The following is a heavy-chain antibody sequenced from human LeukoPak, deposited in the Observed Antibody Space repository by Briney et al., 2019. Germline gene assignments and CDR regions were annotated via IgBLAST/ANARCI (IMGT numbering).Heavy chain of an antibody. CDR1: GFTFSRYW. CDR2: IGSSTGSI. CDR3: ARDNYYGGYSDY. Sequence: GGSLRLSCAASGFTFSRYWMTWVRQAPGKGLEWVSYIGSSTGSIYYADSLKGRLTISRDNAKSSLYLQINGLRAEDTAVYYCARDNYYGGYSDYWGQGTLVTVSS. J-gene: IGHJ4*02. D-gene: IGHD4-23*01. V-gene: IGHV3-21*06.